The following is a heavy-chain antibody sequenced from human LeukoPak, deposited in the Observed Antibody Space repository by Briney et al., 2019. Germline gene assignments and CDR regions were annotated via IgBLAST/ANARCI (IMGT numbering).Heavy chain of an antibody. CDR1: GFTFSSYW. CDR3: ARVARDTIFGVVINYYYYMDV. D-gene: IGHD3-3*01. J-gene: IGHJ6*03. V-gene: IGHV3-7*01. CDR2: IKQDGSEE. Sequence: GGSLRLSCAASGFTFSSYWMSWVRQAPGKGLEWVANIKQDGSEEYYVDSVRGRFTISRDNAKNSLYLQMNSLRAEDTAVYYCARVARDTIFGVVINYYYYMDVWGKGTTVTVSS.